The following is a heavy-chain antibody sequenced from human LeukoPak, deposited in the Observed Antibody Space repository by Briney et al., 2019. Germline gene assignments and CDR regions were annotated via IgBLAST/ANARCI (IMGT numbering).Heavy chain of an antibody. J-gene: IGHJ4*02. CDR1: GFTFSSYE. CDR3: ARDTDGYNVDY. CDR2: ISSSGSTI. V-gene: IGHV3-48*03. D-gene: IGHD5-24*01. Sequence: GGSLRLSCAASGFTFSSYEMNWVRQAPGKGLEWVSYISSSGSTIYYADSVKGRFTISRDNAKNSLYLQMNSLRAEDTAVYYCARDTDGYNVDYWGQGTLVTVSS.